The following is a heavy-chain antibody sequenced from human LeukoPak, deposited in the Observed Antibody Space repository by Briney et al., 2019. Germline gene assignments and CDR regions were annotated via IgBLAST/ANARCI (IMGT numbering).Heavy chain of an antibody. CDR2: IIPIFGTA. CDR3: ARDLGDYYDSSGYYFAQGR. CDR1: GGTFSSYA. V-gene: IGHV1-69*01. Sequence: ASVKVSCRAPGGTFSSYAISWVRQAPGQGLEWMGGIIPIFGTANYAQKFQGRVTITADESTSTAYMELSSLRSEDTAVYYCARDLGDYYDSSGYYFAQGRWGQGTLVTVSS. J-gene: IGHJ4*02. D-gene: IGHD3-22*01.